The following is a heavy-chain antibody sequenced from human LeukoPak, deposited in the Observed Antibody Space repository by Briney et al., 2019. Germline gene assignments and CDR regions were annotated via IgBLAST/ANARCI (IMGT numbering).Heavy chain of an antibody. J-gene: IGHJ4*02. Sequence: GGSLRLSCAASGFTFSSYAMSWVRQAPGKGLEWVSAISGSGGSTYYADSVKGRFTTSRDNSKNTLYLQMNSLRAEDTAVYYCAKSSYYDSSGYYREYYFDYWGQGTLVTVSS. V-gene: IGHV3-23*01. CDR3: AKSSYYDSSGYYREYYFDY. D-gene: IGHD3-22*01. CDR1: GFTFSSYA. CDR2: ISGSGGST.